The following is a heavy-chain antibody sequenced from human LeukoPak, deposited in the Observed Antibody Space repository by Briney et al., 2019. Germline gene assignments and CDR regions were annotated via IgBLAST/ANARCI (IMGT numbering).Heavy chain of an antibody. D-gene: IGHD6-25*01. CDR1: GYTFSDYY. CDR2: INPNGGGT. Sequence: ASVKVSCKASGYTFSDYYMHWVRQAPGQGLEWMGWINPNGGGTNYAQKFQGRVTMTRDTSFNTGYMELSSLRSDDTAVYYCARDLTVQAIAAIVYYFDYWGQGTLVTVSS. J-gene: IGHJ4*02. CDR3: ARDLTVQAIAAIVYYFDY. V-gene: IGHV1-2*02.